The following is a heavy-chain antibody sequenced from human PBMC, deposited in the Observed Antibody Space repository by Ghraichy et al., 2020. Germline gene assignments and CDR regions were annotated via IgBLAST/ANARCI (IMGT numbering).Heavy chain of an antibody. Sequence: ASVKVSCKASGYTFTSYGISWVRQAPGQGLEWMGWISAYNGNTNYAQKLQGRVTMTTDTSTSTAYMELRSLRSDDTAVYYCARVALSESIMITFGGVIAIEIDYWGQGTLVTVSS. CDR1: GYTFTSYG. CDR3: ARVALSESIMITFGGVIAIEIDY. V-gene: IGHV1-18*04. J-gene: IGHJ4*02. CDR2: ISAYNGNT. D-gene: IGHD3-16*02.